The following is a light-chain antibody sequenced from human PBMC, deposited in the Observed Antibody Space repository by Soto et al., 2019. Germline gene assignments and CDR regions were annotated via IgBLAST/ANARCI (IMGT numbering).Light chain of an antibody. CDR1: QSIGNW. Sequence: DIQMTQSPSTLSASVGARVPITCRASQSIGNWLAWYQQKPGKAPKLLIYKASTLESGVPSRFSGSGSGTDFTLTISSLQPDDFATYYCQHYNSYFPWTFGQGTKVDNK. V-gene: IGKV1-5*03. CDR3: QHYNSYFPWT. J-gene: IGKJ1*01. CDR2: KAS.